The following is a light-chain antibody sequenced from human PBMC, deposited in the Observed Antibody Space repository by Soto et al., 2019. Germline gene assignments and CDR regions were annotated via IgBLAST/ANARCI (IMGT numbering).Light chain of an antibody. J-gene: IGKJ1*01. CDR2: KAS. CDR1: QTINSW. Sequence: DIQMSQSPSTLSASVGDRVTITCRASQTINSWLAWYQQKPGKAPKLLIYKASSLESGVPSRFSGSGSGTEFTLTISSLQPDDFVTYYCQQYRTYWTFGQGTKVEIK. V-gene: IGKV1-5*03. CDR3: QQYRTYWT.